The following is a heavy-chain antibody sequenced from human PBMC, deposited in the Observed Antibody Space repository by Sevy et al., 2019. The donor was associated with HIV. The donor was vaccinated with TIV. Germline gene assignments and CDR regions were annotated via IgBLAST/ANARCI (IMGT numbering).Heavy chain of an antibody. J-gene: IGHJ6*02. D-gene: IGHD5-12*01. CDR3: GKCTLWVYDPTNRKCGMDV. Sequence: VSCKASGYNFINYGISWVRQAPGQGLEWVGGSSPFTGSPNYPQKLQDRVTVTTDTATNTAYMELRNLRSDDTAVYYCGKCTLWVYDPTNRKCGMDVWGQGTTVTVSS. CDR1: GYNFINYG. CDR2: SSPFTGSP. V-gene: IGHV1-18*01.